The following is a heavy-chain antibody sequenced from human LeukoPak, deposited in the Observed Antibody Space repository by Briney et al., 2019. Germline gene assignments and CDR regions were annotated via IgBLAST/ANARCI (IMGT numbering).Heavy chain of an antibody. CDR3: ARHGVGDGWPYGMDV. Sequence: IPSETLSLTCTVSGGSISSYYWSWIRQPPGKGLEWIGYIYYSGSTNYNPSLKSRVTISVDTSKNQFSLKLRSVTAADTAVYYCARHGVGDGWPYGMDVWGQGTTVTVSS. D-gene: IGHD3-3*01. CDR2: IYYSGST. J-gene: IGHJ6*02. CDR1: GGSISSYY. V-gene: IGHV4-59*08.